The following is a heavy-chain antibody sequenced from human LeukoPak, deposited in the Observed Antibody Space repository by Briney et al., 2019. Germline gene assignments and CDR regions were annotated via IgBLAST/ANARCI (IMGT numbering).Heavy chain of an antibody. CDR2: ILPMFGSA. J-gene: IGHJ6*03. CDR3: ASPPVSPRDYPYFYYMDV. D-gene: IGHD2-21*01. V-gene: IGHV1-69*05. Sequence: SVKVSCKASGGTFSDYAISWVRQAPGQGLEWMGGILPMFGSANYAQKFQGRVSITTDESTSTDYMELSSLRSEDTAVYFCASPPVSPRDYPYFYYMDVWGKGTTVTVSS. CDR1: GGTFSDYA.